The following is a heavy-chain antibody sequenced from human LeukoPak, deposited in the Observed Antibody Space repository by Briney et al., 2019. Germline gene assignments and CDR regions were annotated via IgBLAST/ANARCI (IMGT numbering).Heavy chain of an antibody. CDR3: ARDLGNDCSSTSCSSYYDFWSGYSRFDY. J-gene: IGHJ4*02. V-gene: IGHV7-4-1*02. D-gene: IGHD3-3*01. Sequence: ASVKVSCKASGYSFTSFAMNWVRQAPGQGLEWMGWINTNTGNPTYAQGFTGRFVLSLDTSVSTAYLQISSLKAEDTAVYYCARDLGNDCSSTSCSSYYDFWSGYSRFDYWGQGTLVTVSS. CDR1: GYSFTSFA. CDR2: INTNTGNP.